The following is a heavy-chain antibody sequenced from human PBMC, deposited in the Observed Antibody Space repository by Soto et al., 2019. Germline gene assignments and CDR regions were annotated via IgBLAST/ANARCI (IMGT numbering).Heavy chain of an antibody. CDR2: INAGNGNT. CDR1: GYTFTSYA. J-gene: IGHJ6*02. V-gene: IGHV1-3*01. CDR3: ARGRGSRIPTYYYYGMDV. D-gene: IGHD3-10*01. Sequence: ASVKVSCKASGYTFTSYAMHWVRQAPGQRLEWMGWINAGNGNTKYSQKFQGRVTMTRDTSASTAYMELRSLRSDDTAVYYCARGRGSRIPTYYYYGMDVWGQGTTVTVSS.